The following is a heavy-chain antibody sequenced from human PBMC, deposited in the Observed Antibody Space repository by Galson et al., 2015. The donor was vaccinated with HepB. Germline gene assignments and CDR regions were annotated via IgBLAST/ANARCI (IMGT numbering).Heavy chain of an antibody. CDR3: ARDYPLFDH. D-gene: IGHD3-16*02. Sequence: SLRLSCAASGFIFSNYYMNWVRQTPGKGLEWVSPLYGGGTTYYADAARGRFTISTENSKNTLFLQMDSLRAEDTAVYYCARDYPLFDHWGQGTLVTVSS. V-gene: IGHV3-53*01. CDR2: LYGGGTT. CDR1: GFIFSNYY. J-gene: IGHJ4*02.